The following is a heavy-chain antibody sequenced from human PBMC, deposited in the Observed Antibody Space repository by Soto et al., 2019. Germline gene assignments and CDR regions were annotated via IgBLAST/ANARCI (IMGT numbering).Heavy chain of an antibody. D-gene: IGHD4-17*01. CDR1: GGSISSSNW. V-gene: IGHV4-4*02. Sequence: SETLSLTCAVSGGSISSSNWWSWVRQPPGKGLEWIGEIYHSGSTNYNPSLKSRVTISVDKSKNQFSLKLSSVTAADTAVYYCARAGGDYGDYTFDYWGQGTLVTVSS. J-gene: IGHJ4*02. CDR2: IYHSGST. CDR3: ARAGGDYGDYTFDY.